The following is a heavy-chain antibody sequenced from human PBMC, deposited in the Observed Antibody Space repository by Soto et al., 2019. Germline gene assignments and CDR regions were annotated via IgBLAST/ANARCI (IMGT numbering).Heavy chain of an antibody. J-gene: IGHJ6*02. V-gene: IGHV1-8*01. CDR1: GYTFTSYD. CDR3: ARGLRFLEWLTKYYYYGMEV. Sequence: ASVKVSCKASGYTFTSYDINWVRQATGQGLEWMGWMNPNSGNTGYAQKFQGRVTMTRNTSISTAYMELSSLRSEDTAVYYCARGLRFLEWLTKYYYYGMEVWGQGTRVIFSS. CDR2: MNPNSGNT. D-gene: IGHD3-3*01.